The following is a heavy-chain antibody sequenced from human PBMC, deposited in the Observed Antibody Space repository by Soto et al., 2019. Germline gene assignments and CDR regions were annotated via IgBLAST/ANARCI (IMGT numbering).Heavy chain of an antibody. D-gene: IGHD1-26*01. CDR1: GGSFSGYY. Sequence: PSETLSLTCAVDGGSFSGYYWSLIRQPPGKGLEWIGEINHSGSTNYNPSLKSRVTISVDTSKNQFSLKLSSVTAADTAVYYCARVREPLTGGPWFDPWGQGTLVTV. V-gene: IGHV4-34*01. CDR3: ARVREPLTGGPWFDP. CDR2: INHSGST. J-gene: IGHJ5*02.